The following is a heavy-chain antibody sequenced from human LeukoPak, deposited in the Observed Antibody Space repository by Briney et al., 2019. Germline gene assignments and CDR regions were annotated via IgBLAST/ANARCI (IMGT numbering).Heavy chain of an antibody. CDR1: GFTFDDYA. Sequence: PGGSLRLSCAASGFTFDDYAMHWVRQAPGKGLEWVSRINSDGSSTSYADSVKGRFTISRDNAKNTLYLQMNSLRAEDTAVYYCARESSSAFPAIDIWGQGTMVTVSS. J-gene: IGHJ3*02. CDR3: ARESSSAFPAIDI. V-gene: IGHV3-74*01. D-gene: IGHD2-2*01. CDR2: INSDGSST.